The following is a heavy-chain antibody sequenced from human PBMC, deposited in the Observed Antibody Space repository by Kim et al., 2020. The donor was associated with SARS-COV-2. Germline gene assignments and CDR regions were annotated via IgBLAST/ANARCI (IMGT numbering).Heavy chain of an antibody. V-gene: IGHV4-59*13. D-gene: IGHD6-13*01. J-gene: IGHJ4*02. CDR2: IYYSGST. Sequence: SETLSLTCTVSGGSISSYYWSWIRQPPGKGLEWIGYIYYSGSTNYNPSLKSRVTISVDTSKNQFSLKLSSVTAADTAVYYCAREPGGAAAGTFDYWGQGTLVTVSS. CDR1: GGSISSYY. CDR3: AREPGGAAAGTFDY.